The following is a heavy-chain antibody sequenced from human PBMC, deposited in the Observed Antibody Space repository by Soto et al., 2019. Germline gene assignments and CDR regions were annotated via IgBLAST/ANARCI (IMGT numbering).Heavy chain of an antibody. CDR2: IYYSGST. CDR1: GGSISSYY. J-gene: IGHJ4*02. D-gene: IGHD7-27*01. CDR3: ARVWGYYFDY. Sequence: PSETLSLTFTVSGGSISSYYWSWIRQPPGKGLEWIGYIYYSGSTNYNPSLKSRVTISVDTSKNQFSLKLSSVTAADTAVYYCARVWGYYFDYWGQGTLVTVSS. V-gene: IGHV4-59*01.